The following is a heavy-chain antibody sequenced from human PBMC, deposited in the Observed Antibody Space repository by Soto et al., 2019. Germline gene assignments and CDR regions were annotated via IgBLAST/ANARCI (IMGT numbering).Heavy chain of an antibody. Sequence: SETLSLTCTDSGGSVTNSSYYLGWIGQSPGKGLEWIGSVYYRGRSYSKSSVKSRVTISVDTSKNRFSLSLNSVTASDTAVYFCVSQRTTVPTQAYFDYWGPGALVTVS. V-gene: IGHV4-39*01. CDR2: VYYRGRS. CDR1: GGSVTNSSYY. J-gene: IGHJ4*02. CDR3: VSQRTTVPTQAYFDY.